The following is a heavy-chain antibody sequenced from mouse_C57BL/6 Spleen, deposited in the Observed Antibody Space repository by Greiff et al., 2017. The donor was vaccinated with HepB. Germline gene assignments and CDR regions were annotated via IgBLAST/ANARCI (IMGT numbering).Heavy chain of an antibody. Sequence: EVQGVESGGGLVQPGGSLKLSCAASGFTFSDYYMYWVRQTPEKRLEWVAYISNGGGSTYYPDTVKGRFTISRDNAKNTLYLQMSRLKSEDTAMYYCARQDDYDEDYYYAMDYWGQGTSVTVSS. J-gene: IGHJ4*01. CDR1: GFTFSDYY. D-gene: IGHD2-4*01. V-gene: IGHV5-12*01. CDR2: ISNGGGST. CDR3: ARQDDYDEDYYYAMDY.